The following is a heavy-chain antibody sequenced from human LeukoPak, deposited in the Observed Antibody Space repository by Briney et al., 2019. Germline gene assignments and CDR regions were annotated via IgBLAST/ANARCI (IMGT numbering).Heavy chain of an antibody. J-gene: IGHJ4*02. V-gene: IGHV1-18*01. CDR2: ISAYNGNT. Sequence: ASVTVSFKASVYTFTSYGISWVRQAPGQGLEWMGWISAYNGNTNYAQKLQGRVTMTTDTSTSTAYMELRSLRSDDTAVYYCARGSSSGYYVTATFDYWGQGTLVTVSS. CDR3: ARGSSSGYYVTATFDY. CDR1: VYTFTSYG. D-gene: IGHD3-22*01.